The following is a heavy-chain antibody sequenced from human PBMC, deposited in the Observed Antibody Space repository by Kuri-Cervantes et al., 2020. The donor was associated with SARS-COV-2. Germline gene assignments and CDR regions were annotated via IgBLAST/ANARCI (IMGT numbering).Heavy chain of an antibody. V-gene: IGHV3-23*01. J-gene: IGHJ4*02. CDR2: IGRDGHT. CDR3: ALNYYFNY. Sequence: GESLKISCAASGFTFTAYAMSWVRQAPGRGLEWVSSIGRDGHTFYADSVRGRFTISRDDSENTLFLQMSSLRIEDTAIYYCALNYYFNYWGQGTLVTVSS. CDR1: GFTFTAYA. D-gene: IGHD1-1*01.